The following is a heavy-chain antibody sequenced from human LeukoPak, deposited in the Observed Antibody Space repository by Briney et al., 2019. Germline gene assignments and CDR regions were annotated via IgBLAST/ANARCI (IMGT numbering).Heavy chain of an antibody. CDR1: GFTFSSYA. J-gene: IGHJ4*02. Sequence: PGGSLRLSCAASGFTFSSYAMSWVRQAPGKGLEWVSAISGSGGSTYYADSVKGRFTISRDNSRNTLYLQMNSLRAEDTAVFYCARDTWPHYFDQWGQGTLVTVSS. CDR2: ISGSGGST. V-gene: IGHV3-23*01. CDR3: ARDTWPHYFDQ. D-gene: IGHD3-16*01.